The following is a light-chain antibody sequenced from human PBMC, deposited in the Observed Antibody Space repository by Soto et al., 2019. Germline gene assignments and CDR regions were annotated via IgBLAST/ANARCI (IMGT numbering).Light chain of an antibody. Sequence: DIQMTQSPSTLSASVGDRVTITCRASQSISSWLAWYQQKPGKAPKLLIFDASTLESGVPSRFSGSRSGTEFTLTISSLQSDDFATYYCRQYKSYSPWTFGQGNKVEIK. J-gene: IGKJ1*01. CDR3: RQYKSYSPWT. CDR2: DAS. CDR1: QSISSW. V-gene: IGKV1-5*01.